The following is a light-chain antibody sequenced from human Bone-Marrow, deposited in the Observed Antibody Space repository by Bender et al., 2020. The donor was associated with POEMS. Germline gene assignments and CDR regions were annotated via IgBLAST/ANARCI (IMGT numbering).Light chain of an antibody. V-gene: IGLV3-10*01. Sequence: SYDLTQPPSVSVSPGQTARITCSGDALPKKYASWYQQKSGQAPVLVIFEDSERPSGIPERFSGSSSGTMATLTINGAQVGDEADYYCYSADKRDKERVFGGGTKLTVL. CDR1: ALPKKY. CDR3: YSADKRDKERV. J-gene: IGLJ3*02. CDR2: EDS.